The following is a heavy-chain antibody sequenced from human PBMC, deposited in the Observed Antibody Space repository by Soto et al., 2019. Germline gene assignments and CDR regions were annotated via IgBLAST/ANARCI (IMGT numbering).Heavy chain of an antibody. D-gene: IGHD2-21*02. V-gene: IGHV3-11*01. CDR1: GFTFSDYY. CDR3: ARVTLGDYWFES. CDR2: LNSRGSTI. Sequence: PGGSLRLSCAASGFTFSDYYMSWIRQAPGKGLEWVSYLNSRGSTIFYADSVKGRFTISRDNAKKSLYLQMNSLRAEDTAVYYCARVTLGDYWFESWGQGTLVTVSS. J-gene: IGHJ5*01.